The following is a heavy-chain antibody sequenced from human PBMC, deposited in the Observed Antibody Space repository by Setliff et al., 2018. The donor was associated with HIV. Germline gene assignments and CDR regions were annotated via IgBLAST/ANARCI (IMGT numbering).Heavy chain of an antibody. D-gene: IGHD2-15*01. CDR1: GDSINNNNF. J-gene: IGHJ4*02. CDR2: IFHSGSV. Sequence: SETLSLTCAVSGDSINNNNFWVWVRQPPGKRLEWIGEIFHSGSVHYNPSIESRVTMSVDKSLNQFSLKLTSVTAADTAVYYCAGFQCDGNGCHQIDYWGLGTLVTVSS. V-gene: IGHV4-4*02. CDR3: AGFQCDGNGCHQIDY.